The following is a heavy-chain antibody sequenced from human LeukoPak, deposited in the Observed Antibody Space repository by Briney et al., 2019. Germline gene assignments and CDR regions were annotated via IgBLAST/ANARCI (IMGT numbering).Heavy chain of an antibody. D-gene: IGHD4-17*01. Sequence: GGSLRLSCVASGFTFSHYWMHWVRQAPGKGLVWVSRIGTDGSSTAYADSVKGRFTVSRDNAKNTLYLQLSSLRPEDTAVYYCGRDLNGDLDYWGQGTLVTVSS. CDR1: GFTFSHYW. J-gene: IGHJ4*02. V-gene: IGHV3-74*01. CDR2: IGTDGSST. CDR3: GRDLNGDLDY.